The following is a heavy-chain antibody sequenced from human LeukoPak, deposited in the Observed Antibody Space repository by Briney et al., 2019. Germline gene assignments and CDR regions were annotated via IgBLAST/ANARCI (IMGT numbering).Heavy chain of an antibody. CDR2: ISSSSSYI. D-gene: IGHD1-26*01. V-gene: IGHV3-21*04. CDR3: AKYKWELPDY. Sequence: GGSLRLSCAASGFTFSSYSMNWVRQAPGKGLEWVSSISSSSSYIYYADSVKGRFTISRDNAKNTLYLQMNSLRAEDTAVYYCAKYKWELPDYWGQGTLVTVSS. J-gene: IGHJ4*02. CDR1: GFTFSSYS.